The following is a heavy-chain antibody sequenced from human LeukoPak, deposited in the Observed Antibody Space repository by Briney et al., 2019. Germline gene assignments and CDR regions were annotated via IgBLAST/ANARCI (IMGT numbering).Heavy chain of an antibody. CDR2: INHSGST. J-gene: IGHJ4*02. Sequence: SETLSLTCAVYGGSFSGYYWSWIRQPPGKGLEWIGEINHSGSTDYNPSLKSRVTISVDTSKNQFSLKLSSVTAADTAVYYCARGRSRLNDYWGQGTLVTVSS. V-gene: IGHV4-34*01. CDR3: ARGRSRLNDY. CDR1: GGSFSGYY.